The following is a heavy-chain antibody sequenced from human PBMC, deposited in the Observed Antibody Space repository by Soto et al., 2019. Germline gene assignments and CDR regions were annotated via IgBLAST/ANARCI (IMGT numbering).Heavy chain of an antibody. D-gene: IGHD6-13*01. CDR1: GFTFTRYS. CDR2: ISSSSSYI. V-gene: IGHV3-21*06. J-gene: IGHJ4*02. CDR3: ARARVYATGPLDF. Sequence: GGSLRLSCAASGFTFTRYSMNWVRQAPGKGLEWVSSISSSSSYIYYADSMKGRVTISRDNVKNSLFLDMNSLTGEDTAVYYCARARVYATGPLDFWGQGTLVTVSS.